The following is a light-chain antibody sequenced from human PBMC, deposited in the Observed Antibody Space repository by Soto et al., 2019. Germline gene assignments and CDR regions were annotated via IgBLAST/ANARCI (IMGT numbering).Light chain of an antibody. V-gene: IGKV1-27*01. J-gene: IGKJ4*01. CDR1: QGIAPY. Sequence: DVQMTQSPSSLSASVGDRVTITCRASQGIAPYLAWFQQKPGKVPKLMIYAAYTLQSWVPSRFSGSGSGRDFTLTISSLQPEDVATYYCQKYTSAPLTFGGGTKVEIK. CDR2: AAY. CDR3: QKYTSAPLT.